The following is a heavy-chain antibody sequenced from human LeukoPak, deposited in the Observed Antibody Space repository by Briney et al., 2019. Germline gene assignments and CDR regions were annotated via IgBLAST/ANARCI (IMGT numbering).Heavy chain of an antibody. CDR3: ARDSGSYSFDY. V-gene: IGHV3-48*01. CDR1: GFTFSSYS. J-gene: IGHJ4*02. CDR2: ISSSSSTI. Sequence: GGSLRLSCAASGFTFSSYSMNWVRQAPGKGLEWVSYISSSSSTIYYADSVKGRFTISRDNAKNSLYLQMNSLRAEDTAVYYCARDSGSYSFDYWGQGTLVTVSS. D-gene: IGHD1-26*01.